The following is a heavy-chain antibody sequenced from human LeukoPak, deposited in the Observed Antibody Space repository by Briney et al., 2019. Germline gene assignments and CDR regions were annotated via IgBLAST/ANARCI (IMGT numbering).Heavy chain of an antibody. Sequence: SETLSLTCTVSGDSISSSRHYYWGWIRQPPGKGLEWIGSVYQSGSTYYNPSLKSRVTISADTSKNQFSLKLRSGTAADTAIYYCVEGVRGIEYFDYWGQGTLVTVSS. CDR3: VEGVRGIEYFDY. J-gene: IGHJ4*02. V-gene: IGHV4-39*01. CDR2: VYQSGST. CDR1: GDSISSSRHYY. D-gene: IGHD3-10*01.